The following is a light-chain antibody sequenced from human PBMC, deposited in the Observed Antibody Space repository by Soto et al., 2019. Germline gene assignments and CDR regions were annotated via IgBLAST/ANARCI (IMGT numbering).Light chain of an antibody. J-gene: IGKJ5*01. Sequence: EIVLTQSPATLSLSPGERATLSCRASQSVSSYLAWYQQKPGQAPRLLIYDASNRATGIPARFSGSGSGTDFTLTISSLEPEYFAVYYCQQRSNWPRTFGQGTRLE. CDR3: QQRSNWPRT. CDR1: QSVSSY. V-gene: IGKV3-11*01. CDR2: DAS.